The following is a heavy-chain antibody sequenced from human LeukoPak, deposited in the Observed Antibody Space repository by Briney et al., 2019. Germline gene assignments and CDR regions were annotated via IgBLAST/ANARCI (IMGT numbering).Heavy chain of an antibody. CDR3: ARSRSGYYEDY. CDR1: GLTFSRYW. J-gene: IGHJ4*02. D-gene: IGHD3-22*01. CDR2: INSDGSTT. V-gene: IGHV3-74*01. Sequence: GGSLRLSCAASGLTFSRYWMHWVRQAPGKGLVWVSRINSDGSTTSYADSVKGRFTISRDNAKNTLYLQMNSLSAEDTAVYYCARSRSGYYEDYWGQGTLVTVSS.